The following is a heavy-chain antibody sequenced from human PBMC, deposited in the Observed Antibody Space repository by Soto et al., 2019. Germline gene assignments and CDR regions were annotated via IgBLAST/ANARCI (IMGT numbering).Heavy chain of an antibody. J-gene: IGHJ6*02. D-gene: IGHD3-10*01. Sequence: SVKVSCKASGFTFTSSAMQWVRQARGQRLEWIGWIVVGSGNTNYAQKFQERVTITRDMSTSTAYMELSSLRSEDTAVYYCAAGTYYGSGIYYYGMDVWXQGTTVTVSS. CDR1: GFTFTSSA. V-gene: IGHV1-58*02. CDR2: IVVGSGNT. CDR3: AAGTYYGSGIYYYGMDV.